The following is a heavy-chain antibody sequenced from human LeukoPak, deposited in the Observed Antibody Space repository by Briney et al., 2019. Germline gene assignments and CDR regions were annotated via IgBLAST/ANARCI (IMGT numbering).Heavy chain of an antibody. CDR2: IWYDGSNK. V-gene: IGHV3-33*06. CDR1: GFTFSNYG. Sequence: GGSLRLSCAASGFTFSNYGMHWVRQAPGKGLEWVAIIWYDGSNKYYADSVKGRFTISRDNSKDTLYLQMNSLRVEDTAVYYRANNFDYWGQGTLVTVSS. J-gene: IGHJ4*02. CDR3: ANNFDY.